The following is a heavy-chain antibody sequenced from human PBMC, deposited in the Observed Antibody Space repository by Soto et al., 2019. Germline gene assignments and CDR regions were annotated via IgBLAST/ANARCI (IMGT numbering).Heavy chain of an antibody. CDR3: AREPHGDDSYHFDF. J-gene: IGHJ4*01. CDR1: GNTFTSYH. V-gene: IGHV1-46*01. D-gene: IGHD2-21*01. CDR2: IIPSRGST. Sequence: GASVKVSCKASGNTFTSYHLHWLRQAPGQGPEWMGVIIPSRGSTTYAQRFQGRVTMTGDTSTSTVYMELSSLRSEDTALYYCAREPHGDDSYHFDFWG.